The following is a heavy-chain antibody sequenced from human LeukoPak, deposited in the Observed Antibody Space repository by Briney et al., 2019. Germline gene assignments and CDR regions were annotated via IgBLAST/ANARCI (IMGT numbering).Heavy chain of an antibody. CDR1: GFIFSSYS. J-gene: IGHJ4*02. CDR3: ARGGRSGNFDY. D-gene: IGHD3-10*01. CDR2: ISSSSSSI. V-gene: IGHV3-21*01. Sequence: GGSLRLSCAASGFIFSSYSMNWFRQAPGKGLEWVSSISSSSSSIYYADSVKGRFTISRDNANNSLSLHMNSLRAEDTAVYYCARGGRSGNFDYWGQGTLVTVS.